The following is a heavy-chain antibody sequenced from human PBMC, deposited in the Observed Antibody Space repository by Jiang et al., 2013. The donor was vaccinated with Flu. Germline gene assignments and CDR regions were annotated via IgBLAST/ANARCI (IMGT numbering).Heavy chain of an antibody. J-gene: IGHJ4*02. V-gene: IGHV3-30*02. CDR2: IWHDGTNR. CDR3: ATLRGSTYDTYLMDS. CDR1: GFTFSYYR. D-gene: IGHD2-2*01. Sequence: VQLLESGGGVVQPGGSLRLSCAASGFTFSYYRMFWVRQAPGKGLEWVASIWHDGTNRNYADSVRGRFTISRDNSKNTLYMHMNSLRPEDTAIYFCATLRGSTYDTYLMDSWGQGTLVSVSS.